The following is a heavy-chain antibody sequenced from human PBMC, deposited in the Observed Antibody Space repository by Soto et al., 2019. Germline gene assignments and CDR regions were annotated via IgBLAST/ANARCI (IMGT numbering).Heavy chain of an antibody. V-gene: IGHV1-69*01. CDR2: ITPIFGTA. J-gene: IGHJ4*02. CDR1: GGTFSSYS. CDR3: ARDGGRHSGGIDY. D-gene: IGHD1-26*01. Sequence: QVQLVQSGAEVKKPGSSVKVSCKASGGTFSSYSINWVRQAPGQGLEWMGEITPIFGTANYAQKFQGRVTITADESTSTAYMELSRLTSEDTAVYYCARDGGRHSGGIDYWGQGTLVTVSS.